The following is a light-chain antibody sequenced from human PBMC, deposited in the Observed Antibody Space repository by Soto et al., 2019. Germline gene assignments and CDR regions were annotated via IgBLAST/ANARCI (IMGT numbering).Light chain of an antibody. Sequence: EIVMTQSPATLSVSPGGRATLSCRASQSISSNLAWYQQKPGQAPRLLMFRTSSRATGFPARFSGSGSGTEFNLTISSLQSEDFGVYSCQQYNNWPRATFGGGTKVDIK. V-gene: IGKV3-15*01. CDR3: QQYNNWPRAT. CDR1: QSISSN. J-gene: IGKJ4*01. CDR2: RTS.